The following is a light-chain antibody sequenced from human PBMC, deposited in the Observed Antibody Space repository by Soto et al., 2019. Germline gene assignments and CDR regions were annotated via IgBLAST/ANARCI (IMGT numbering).Light chain of an antibody. CDR1: QSISTW. CDR2: KAS. J-gene: IGKJ4*01. CDR3: QQYNTYPLT. Sequence: DIPMTQSPSTLSASVGDRVTITCRASQSISTWLAWYQQKPGKAPKLLIYKASGLEGGVPSRFSGSGSGTEFNITVSSLQPDDFATYYCQQYNTYPLTFGGGTTVEIK. V-gene: IGKV1-5*03.